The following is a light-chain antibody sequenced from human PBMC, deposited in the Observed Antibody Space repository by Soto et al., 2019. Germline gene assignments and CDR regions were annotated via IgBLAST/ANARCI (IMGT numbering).Light chain of an antibody. V-gene: IGLV2-14*01. CDR3: SSYTRTSTYV. CDR1: SSDVGGYNY. Sequence: QSALTQPASVSGSPGQSVAISCTGTSSDVGGYNYVSWYQQHPGKAPKHMIQDVINRPSGVSDRFSGSQSGNTASLTISGLLAEGEADYYCSSYTRTSTYVFRSGTKLTVL. J-gene: IGLJ1*01. CDR2: DVI.